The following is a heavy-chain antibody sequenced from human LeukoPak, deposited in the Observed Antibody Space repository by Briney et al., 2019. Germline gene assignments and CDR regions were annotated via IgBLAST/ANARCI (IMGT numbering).Heavy chain of an antibody. V-gene: IGHV4-38-2*02. D-gene: IGHD6-19*01. CDR2: MYPIGST. Sequence: PSETLSLTCTVSNYSISSGYYWGWVRQPPEKGLEWIGSMYPIGSTYYTPSLRSRVTISIDTSQNQFSLKLTSVTAADTAKYYCTSGGGVAVADYWGQGTLVTVSS. CDR1: NYSISSGYY. J-gene: IGHJ4*02. CDR3: TSGGGVAVADY.